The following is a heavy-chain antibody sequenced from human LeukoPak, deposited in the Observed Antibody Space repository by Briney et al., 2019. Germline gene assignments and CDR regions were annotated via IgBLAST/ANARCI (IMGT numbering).Heavy chain of an antibody. V-gene: IGHV3-33*08. J-gene: IGHJ4*02. CDR1: GFTFSSYG. CDR2: IWYDGSNK. Sequence: GRSLRLSCAASGFTFSSYGMHWVRQAPGKGLEWVAVIWYDGSNKYYADSVKGRFTISRDNSKNTLYLQMNSLRAEDTAVYYCATRSGGDFDYWGQGTLVTVSS. CDR3: ATRSGGDFDY. D-gene: IGHD1-26*01.